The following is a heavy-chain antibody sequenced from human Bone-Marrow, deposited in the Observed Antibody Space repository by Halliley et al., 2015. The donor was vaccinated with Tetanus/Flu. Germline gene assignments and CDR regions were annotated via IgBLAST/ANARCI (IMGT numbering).Heavy chain of an antibody. CDR2: ISYRGTT. V-gene: IGHV4-59*01. J-gene: IGHJ3*01. D-gene: IGHD7-27*01. CDR3: ARGPNGDDAFDL. Sequence: TLSLTCDVSGGFISTYYWTWIRQPPGKGLEWIGYISYRGTTNYNPSLQSRVTMSVYTSKNQFSLNVTSVTAAGTAMYYCARGPNGDDAFDLWGQGTMVTVSS. CDR1: GGFISTYY.